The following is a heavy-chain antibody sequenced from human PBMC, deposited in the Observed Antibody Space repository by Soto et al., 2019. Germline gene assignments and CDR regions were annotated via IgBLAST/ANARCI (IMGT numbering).Heavy chain of an antibody. V-gene: IGHV3-11*01. CDR2: ISSSGSTI. D-gene: IGHD6-6*01. Sequence: QVQLVESGGGLVKPGGSLRLSCAASGFTFSDYYMSWIRQAPGKGLEWVSYISSSGSTIYYADSVNGRFTISRDNAKNSLYLQMNRLRAEDTAVYYCARYPARPHYYMANLYLDLGGRGTLVAVSS. J-gene: IGHJ2*01. CDR1: GFTFSDYY. CDR3: ARYPARPHYYMANLYLDL.